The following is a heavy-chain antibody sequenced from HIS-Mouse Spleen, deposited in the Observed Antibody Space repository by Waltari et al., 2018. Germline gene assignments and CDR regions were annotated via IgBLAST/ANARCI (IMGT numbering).Heavy chain of an antibody. CDR2: IIPIFGTA. CDR3: AGNIVATIGWFDP. V-gene: IGHV1-69*01. Sequence: QVQLVQSGAEVKKPGSSVKVSCKASGVTFSRYAISWVRQAPGQGLEWMGGIIPIFGTATYARKFQGRGTITAEEATSTAYMELSSLRSEDTAVYYCAGNIVATIGWFDPWGQGTLVTVSS. CDR1: GVTFSRYA. J-gene: IGHJ5*02. D-gene: IGHD5-12*01.